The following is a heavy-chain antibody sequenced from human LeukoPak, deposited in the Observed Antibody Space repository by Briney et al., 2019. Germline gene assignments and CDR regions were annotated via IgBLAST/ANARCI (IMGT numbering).Heavy chain of an antibody. CDR1: GYTFTGYY. CDR3: AGSNYYDSSGYYYN. CDR2: INPNSGGT. D-gene: IGHD3-22*01. J-gene: IGHJ4*02. Sequence: ASVKVSCKASGYTFTGYYMHWVRQAPGQGLEWMGRINPNSGGTNYAQKFQGRVTMTRDTSISTAYMELSRLRSDDTAVYYCAGSNYYDSSGYYYNWGQGTLVTVSS. V-gene: IGHV1-2*06.